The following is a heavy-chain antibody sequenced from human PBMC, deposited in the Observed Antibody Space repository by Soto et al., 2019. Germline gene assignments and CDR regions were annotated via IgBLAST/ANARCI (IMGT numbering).Heavy chain of an antibody. J-gene: IGHJ4*02. CDR1: GASISSYY. D-gene: IGHD5-12*01. CDR3: ARGSSDGYTNY. Sequence: SETLSLTCSVSGASISSYYWSWIRQPPGKGLEWIAYIYYSGSTNYNPSLKNRVTISIDTSKTQFSLKLTSVTAADTAVYYCARGSSDGYTNYWGQGTLVTVSS. CDR2: IYYSGST. V-gene: IGHV4-59*12.